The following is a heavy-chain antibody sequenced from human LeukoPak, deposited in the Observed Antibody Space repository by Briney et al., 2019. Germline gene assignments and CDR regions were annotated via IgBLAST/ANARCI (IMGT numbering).Heavy chain of an antibody. J-gene: IGHJ4*02. CDR2: INPNSGGT. CDR1: GYTFTGYY. CDR3: ARVSRSAPYCSGGSCYSIPDY. Sequence: SVKVSCKASGYTFTGYYMHWVRQAPGQGLEWMGRINPNSGGTNYAQKFQGRVTMTRDTSISTAYMELSRLRSDDTAVYYCARVSRSAPYCSGGSCYSIPDYWGQGTLVTVSS. D-gene: IGHD2-15*01. V-gene: IGHV1-2*06.